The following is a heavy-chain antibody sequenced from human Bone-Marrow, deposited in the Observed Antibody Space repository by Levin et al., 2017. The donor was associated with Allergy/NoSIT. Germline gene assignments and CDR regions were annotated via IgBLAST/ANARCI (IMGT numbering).Heavy chain of an antibody. Sequence: KRGESLKISCQGSGYDFASNWIAWVRQMPGKGLEWMGIIYPGDSDTRYSPSFQGQVTISVDKSISTAYLQWSNLQASDTAMYYCARRIHVWPYYFDFWGQGTLVTVSS. J-gene: IGHJ4*02. D-gene: IGHD3-16*01. V-gene: IGHV5-51*01. CDR2: IYPGDSDT. CDR3: ARRIHVWPYYFDF. CDR1: GYDFASNW.